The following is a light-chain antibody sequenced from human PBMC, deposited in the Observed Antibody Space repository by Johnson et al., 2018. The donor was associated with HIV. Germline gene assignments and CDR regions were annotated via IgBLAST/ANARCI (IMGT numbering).Light chain of an antibody. CDR3: GTRDSSLSASYV. J-gene: IGLJ1*01. V-gene: IGLV1-51*01. CDR1: SSNIGNSY. CDR2: DNN. Sequence: QAVLTQPPSVSAAPGQKVTISCSGSSSNIGNSYVSWYQQLPGTAPKLLIYDNNKRPSGITDRFSGSKSGTSATLGITGLQTGDEADSYCGTRDSSLSASYVFGTGTKVTIL.